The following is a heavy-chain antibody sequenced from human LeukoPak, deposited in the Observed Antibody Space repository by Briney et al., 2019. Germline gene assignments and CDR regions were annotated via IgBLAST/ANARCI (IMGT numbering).Heavy chain of an antibody. J-gene: IGHJ4*02. D-gene: IGHD1-26*01. Sequence: GGSLRLSCAASGFTVGSNYMSWVRQAPGKGLEWVSVIYSDDTTYYADSVKGRFTISRDNSKNILYLQMNSLRAQDTAVYYCARGIKARLAKEWEPGAYFDYWGQGTLVTVSS. CDR2: IYSDDTT. CDR1: GFTVGSNY. CDR3: ARGIKARLAKEWEPGAYFDY. V-gene: IGHV3-53*01.